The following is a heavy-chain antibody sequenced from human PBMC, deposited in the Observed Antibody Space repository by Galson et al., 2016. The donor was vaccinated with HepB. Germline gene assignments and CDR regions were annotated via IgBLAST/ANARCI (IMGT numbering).Heavy chain of an antibody. V-gene: IGHV3-74*01. CDR1: GFTFSSYW. Sequence: SLRLSCAASGFTFSSYWMHWVRQAPGKGLVWVSRIKSDGSSTIYADSAKGRFTISRDNAKNALYLQMNSLRAEDTAVYYCARGADYYDSTCFYYVRHIDCWGQGTLVTVSS. J-gene: IGHJ4*02. CDR3: ARGADYYDSTCFYYVRHIDC. CDR2: IKSDGSST. D-gene: IGHD3-22*01.